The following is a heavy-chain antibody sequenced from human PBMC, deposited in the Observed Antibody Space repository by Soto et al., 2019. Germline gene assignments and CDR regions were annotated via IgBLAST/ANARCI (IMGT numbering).Heavy chain of an antibody. CDR3: ARDPSGGRNLGWFDP. Sequence: GGSLRLSCAASGFTFSDYYMSWIRQAPGKGLEWVSYIISSGSTIYYADSVKGRFTISRDNAKNSLYLQMNSLRAEDTAVYYCARDPSGGRNLGWFDPWGQGTLVTVSS. J-gene: IGHJ5*02. V-gene: IGHV3-11*01. CDR1: GFTFSDYY. CDR2: IISSGSTI. D-gene: IGHD2-15*01.